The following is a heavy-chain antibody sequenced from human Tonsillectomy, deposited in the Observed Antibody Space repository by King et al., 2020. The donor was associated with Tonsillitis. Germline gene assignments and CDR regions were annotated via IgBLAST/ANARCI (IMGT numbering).Heavy chain of an antibody. D-gene: IGHD5-18*01. V-gene: IGHV3-23*04. CDR2: ISGSGDSP. Sequence: VQLVESGGGLVQPGGSLRLSCAASGFTFSSYAMSWVRQAPGKGLEWGSSISGSGDSPYYADSVEGRCIISGDNSKNTLYRKMTSRIAEDTAVYYCAKFARLSARDTGIGNLDYWGQGTLVTVSS. J-gene: IGHJ4*02. CDR3: AKFARLSARDTGIGNLDY. CDR1: GFTFSSYA.